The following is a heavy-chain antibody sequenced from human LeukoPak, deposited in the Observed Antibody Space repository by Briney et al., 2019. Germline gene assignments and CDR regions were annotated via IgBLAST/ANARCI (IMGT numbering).Heavy chain of an antibody. CDR1: GGSISSGGYS. CDR2: IYYSGST. V-gene: IGHV4-30-4*07. CDR3: AAGEAPLDY. Sequence: PSETLSLTCAVSGGSISSGGYSWSWIRQPPGKGLEWIGYIYYSGSTYYNPSLKSRVTISVDTSKNQFSLKLSSVTAADTAVYYCAAGEAPLDYWGQGTLVTVSS. D-gene: IGHD3-10*01. J-gene: IGHJ4*02.